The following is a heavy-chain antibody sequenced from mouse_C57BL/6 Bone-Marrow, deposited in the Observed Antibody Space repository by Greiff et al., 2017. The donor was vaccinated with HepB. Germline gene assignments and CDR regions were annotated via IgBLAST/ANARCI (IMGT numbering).Heavy chain of an antibody. D-gene: IGHD1-1*01. CDR3: TRDHYGSWYFDV. V-gene: IGHV5-9-1*02. CDR2: ISSGGDYI. Sequence: KLVESGEGLVKPGGSLKLSCAASGFTFSSYAMSWVRQTPEKRLEWVAYISSGGDYIYYADTVKGRFTISRDNARNTLYLQMSSLKSEDTAMYYWTRDHYGSWYFDVWGTGTTVTVSS. J-gene: IGHJ1*03. CDR1: GFTFSSYA.